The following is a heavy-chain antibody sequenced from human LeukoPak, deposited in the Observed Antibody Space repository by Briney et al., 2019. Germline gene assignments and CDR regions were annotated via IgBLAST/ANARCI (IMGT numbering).Heavy chain of an antibody. D-gene: IGHD4-17*01. CDR2: IWYDGSNK. Sequence: GGSLRLSCAASGFTFSSYGMHWVRQAPGKGLEWVAVIWYDGSNKYYADSVKGRFTISRDNSKSTLYLQMNSLRAEDTAVYYCASDYGDYVGTDAFDIWGQGTMVTVSS. J-gene: IGHJ3*02. CDR1: GFTFSSYG. V-gene: IGHV3-33*01. CDR3: ASDYGDYVGTDAFDI.